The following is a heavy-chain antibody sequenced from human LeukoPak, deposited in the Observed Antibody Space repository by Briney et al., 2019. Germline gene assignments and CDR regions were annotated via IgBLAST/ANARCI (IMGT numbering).Heavy chain of an antibody. V-gene: IGHV3-30-3*01. CDR3: ARAHLGIVGATYFDY. D-gene: IGHD1-26*01. CDR1: GFTFSSYA. Sequence: GGSLRLSCAASGFTFSSYAMHWVGQAPGKGLEGVAVISYDGSNKYYADSVKGRFTISRDNSKNTLYLQMNSLRAEDTAVYYCARAHLGIVGATYFDYWGQGTLVTVSS. CDR2: ISYDGSNK. J-gene: IGHJ4*02.